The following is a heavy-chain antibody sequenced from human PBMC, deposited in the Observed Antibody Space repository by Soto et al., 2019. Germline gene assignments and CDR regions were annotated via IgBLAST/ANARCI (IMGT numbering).Heavy chain of an antibody. CDR2: IYHSGTT. CDR1: GGSFSGYS. V-gene: IGHV4-34*01. Sequence: QVQLQQWGAGLLEPSETLSLTCAVYGGSFSGYSWSWIRQPPGKGLEWIGEIYHSGTTNYNPSLKSRVSISVDTSKNQFSLKVSSVTAADTAVYYCAREVMASSWYIDYWGQGTLVTVSS. J-gene: IGHJ4*02. CDR3: AREVMASSWYIDY. D-gene: IGHD6-13*01.